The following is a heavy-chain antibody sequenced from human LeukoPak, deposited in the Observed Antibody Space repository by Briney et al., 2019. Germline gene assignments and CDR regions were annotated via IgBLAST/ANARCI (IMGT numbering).Heavy chain of an antibody. Sequence: SETLSLTCTGSGGSISSYYWSWIRQPPGKGLEWIGYIYYSGNTKYNPSLQSRVTISIDTSKNQFSLKVTSVTAADTAVYYCARGRPAAGQHFYDNWGQGTLVSVSS. D-gene: IGHD6-13*01. J-gene: IGHJ4*02. CDR3: ARGRPAAGQHFYDN. CDR2: IYYSGNT. V-gene: IGHV4-59*01. CDR1: GGSISSYY.